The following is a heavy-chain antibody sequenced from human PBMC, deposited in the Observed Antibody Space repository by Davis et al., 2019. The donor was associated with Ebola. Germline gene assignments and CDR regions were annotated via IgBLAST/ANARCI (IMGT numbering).Heavy chain of an antibody. V-gene: IGHV1-18*01. CDR2: ISAYNGNT. Sequence: ASVKVSCKASGYTFTSYGISWVRQAPGQGLEWMGWISAYNGNTNYAQKLQGRVTMTTDTSTSTAYMELRSLRSDDTAVYYCARDWGFEGGNPGVFDYWGQGTLVTVSS. J-gene: IGHJ4*02. D-gene: IGHD3-16*01. CDR1: GYTFTSYG. CDR3: ARDWGFEGGNPGVFDY.